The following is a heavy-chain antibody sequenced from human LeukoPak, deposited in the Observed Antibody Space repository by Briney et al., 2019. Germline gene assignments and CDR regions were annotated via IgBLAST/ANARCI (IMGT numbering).Heavy chain of an antibody. J-gene: IGHJ5*02. CDR1: GGSISNYY. Sequence: SETLSLTCTVPGGSISNYYWSWIRRPPGKGLELIGYIHYSGSTNYIPSLKSRVTISVDTSKNQFSLKLNSVTAADTAVYYCARHRGVYTCGWSNWFDPWGQGTLVTVSS. CDR3: ARHRGVYTCGWSNWFDP. V-gene: IGHV4-59*08. CDR2: IHYSGST. D-gene: IGHD6-19*01.